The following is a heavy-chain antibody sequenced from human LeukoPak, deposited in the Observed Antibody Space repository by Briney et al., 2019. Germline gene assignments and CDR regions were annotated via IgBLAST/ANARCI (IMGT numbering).Heavy chain of an antibody. D-gene: IGHD5-12*01. CDR2: MNPNSANT. CDR1: GYTFTSYD. V-gene: IGHV1-8*03. Sequence: GASVKVSCKASGYTFTSYDINWVRQATGQGLEWMGWMNPNSANTGYAQKFQGRVTITRNTSISTTYMELSSLRFEDTAVYYCARAGSGYSGYERIWGQGTLVTVSS. J-gene: IGHJ4*02. CDR3: ARAGSGYSGYERI.